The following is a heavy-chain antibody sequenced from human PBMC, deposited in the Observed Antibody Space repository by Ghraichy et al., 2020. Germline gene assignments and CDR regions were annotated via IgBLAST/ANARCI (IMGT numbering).Heavy chain of an antibody. Sequence: GGSLRLSCKASGLTFDHYAIQWVRQAPGKGLERVAVISYDGSNEYYADSVKGRFTISRDNLENTLYLQMNSLRADDTAVYYCARGSRIAAAGNLDTDYWGQGTLVTVSS. J-gene: IGHJ4*02. CDR3: ARGSRIAAAGNLDTDY. D-gene: IGHD6-13*01. CDR2: ISYDGSNE. V-gene: IGHV3-30*04. CDR1: GLTFDHYA.